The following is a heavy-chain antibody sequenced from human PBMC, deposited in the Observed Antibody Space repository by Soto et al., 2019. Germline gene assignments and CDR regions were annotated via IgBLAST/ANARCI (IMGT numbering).Heavy chain of an antibody. V-gene: IGHV4-30-4*08. CDR1: GAVVTSGENY. D-gene: IGHD5-18*01. Sequence: ASETLSLTCSVSGAVVTSGENYWSWVRQPPGKGLEWLGYIYDSGVTSYTPALKSRVTLSLDRPNNQVSLKLRSVTAADTAVYFCVRDLAHGYTGNVWGPGTLVTVSS. J-gene: IGHJ3*01. CDR2: IYDSGVT. CDR3: VRDLAHGYTGNV.